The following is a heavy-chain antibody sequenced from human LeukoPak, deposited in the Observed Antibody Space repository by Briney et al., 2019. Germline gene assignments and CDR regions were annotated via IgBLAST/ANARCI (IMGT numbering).Heavy chain of an antibody. V-gene: IGHV3-11*04. J-gene: IGHJ6*03. CDR1: GFTFSDYY. CDR2: ISSSGSTI. D-gene: IGHD3-10*01. Sequence: PGGSLRLSCAASGFTFSDYYMSWIRQAPGKGLEWVSYISSSGSTIYYADSVKGRFTISRDNAKNSLYLQMNSLRAEDTAVYYCARRGLAMVRGVISPIYYYYYMDVWGKGTTVTVSS. CDR3: ARRGLAMVRGVISPIYYYYYMDV.